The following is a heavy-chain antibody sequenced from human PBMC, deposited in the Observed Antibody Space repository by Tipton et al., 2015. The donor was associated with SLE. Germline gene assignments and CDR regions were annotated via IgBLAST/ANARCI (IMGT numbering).Heavy chain of an antibody. Sequence: TLSLTCTVSGASITSSLWWTWVRQPPGKGLEWIGEIYYGSTNYNPSLTSRVTFSVDKSKKQFSLQLTFVTAADTAVYYCARQMGVGSSWYFDLWGRGTLVTVSS. V-gene: IGHV4-4*02. D-gene: IGHD2-15*01. J-gene: IGHJ2*01. CDR3: ARQMGVGSSWYFDL. CDR1: GASITSSLW. CDR2: IYYGST.